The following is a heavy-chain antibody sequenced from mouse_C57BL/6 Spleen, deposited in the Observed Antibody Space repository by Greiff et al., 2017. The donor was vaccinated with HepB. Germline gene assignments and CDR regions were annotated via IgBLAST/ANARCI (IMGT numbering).Heavy chain of an antibody. CDR3: ARKATEYYFDY. CDR1: GYTFTNYW. V-gene: IGHV1-63*01. J-gene: IGHJ2*01. CDR2: IYPGGGYT. D-gene: IGHD1-1*01. Sequence: VQRVESGAELVRPGTSVKMSCKASGYTFTNYWIGWAKQRPGHGLEWIGDIYPGGGYTNYNEKFKGKATLTADKSSSTAYMQFSSLTSEDSAIYYCARKATEYYFDYWGQGTTLTVSS.